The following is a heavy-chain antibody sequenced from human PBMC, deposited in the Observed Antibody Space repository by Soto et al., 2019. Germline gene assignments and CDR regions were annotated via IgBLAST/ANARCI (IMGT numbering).Heavy chain of an antibody. CDR1: GYTLTELS. J-gene: IGHJ3*02. Sequence: ASVKVSCKVSGYTLTELSMHWVRQAPGKGLEWMGGFDPEDGETIYAQNFQGRVTMTEDPSTDTAYMELSSLSSEDTALYYCAARTGLRYFDWNSAGYAFRIWDQGTMVTVSS. D-gene: IGHD3-9*01. CDR2: FDPEDGET. CDR3: AARTGLRYFDWNSAGYAFRI. V-gene: IGHV1-24*01.